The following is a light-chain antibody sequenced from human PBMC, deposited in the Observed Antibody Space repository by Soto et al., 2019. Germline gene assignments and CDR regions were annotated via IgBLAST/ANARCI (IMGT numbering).Light chain of an antibody. V-gene: IGLV3-25*02. J-gene: IGLJ3*02. Sequence: SYELTQPPSVSVSPGQTARITCSGDALPNQYAYWYQQRPGQAPVVVIYKDIERPSGILERFSGSSSGTTVTLTISGVQAEDEADYYCQSADTSDNNWVFGGGTKLTVL. CDR2: KDI. CDR3: QSADTSDNNWV. CDR1: ALPNQY.